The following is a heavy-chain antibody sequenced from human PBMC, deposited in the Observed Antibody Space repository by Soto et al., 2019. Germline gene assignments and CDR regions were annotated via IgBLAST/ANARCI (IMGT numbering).Heavy chain of an antibody. CDR1: GYTFTGYY. J-gene: IGHJ5*01. CDR2: INPNSGGT. CDR3: ARGRRDRNSHS. Sequence: DSVKVSCKASGYTFTGYYMHWVRQAPGQGLEWMGWINPNSGGTNYAQKFQGWVTMTRDTSISTAYMELSRLRSDDTAVYYCARGRRDRNSHSRGHATLVSVPS. V-gene: IGHV1-2*04.